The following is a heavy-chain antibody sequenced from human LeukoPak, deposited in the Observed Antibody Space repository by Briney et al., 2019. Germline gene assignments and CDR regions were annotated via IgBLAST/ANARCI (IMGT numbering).Heavy chain of an antibody. J-gene: IGHJ4*02. D-gene: IGHD3-9*01. CDR2: ISAYNGNT. CDR3: ARVKTYYDILTGSNFDY. V-gene: IGHV1-18*01. Sequence: ASVKVSCKASGYTFTSYGISWVRQAPGQGLKWMGWISAYNGNTNYAQKLQGRVTMTTDTSTSTAYMELRSLRSDDTAVYYCARVKTYYDILTGSNFDYWGQGTLVTVSS. CDR1: GYTFTSYG.